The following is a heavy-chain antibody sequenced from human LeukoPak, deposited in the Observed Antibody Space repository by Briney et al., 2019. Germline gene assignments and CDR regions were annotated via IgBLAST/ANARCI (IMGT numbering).Heavy chain of an antibody. V-gene: IGHV3-53*01. D-gene: IGHD3-16*01. CDR3: AKDLRPFMITPAAFDI. J-gene: IGHJ3*02. Sequence: PGGSLRPSCAASGFTVSSNYMSWVRQAPGKGLEWVSVIYSGGSTYYADSVKGRFTISRDNSKNTLYLQMNSLRAEDTAVYYCAKDLRPFMITPAAFDIWGQGTMVTVSS. CDR1: GFTVSSNY. CDR2: IYSGGST.